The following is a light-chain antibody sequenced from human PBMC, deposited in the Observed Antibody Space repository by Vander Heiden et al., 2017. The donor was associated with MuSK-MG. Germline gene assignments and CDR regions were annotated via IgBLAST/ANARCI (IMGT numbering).Light chain of an antibody. CDR2: WAS. CDR3: HQCYSVPYT. J-gene: IGKJ2*01. Sequence: DIVMTQSPDSLAVSLGERATITCKSSQSVFSTSYDRNYLAWYQKKPGLPPKILISWASTREFGVPDRFSGSGSGTDFTLTISSLQPEDVAVYYCHQCYSVPYTFGRGTRLEIK. CDR1: QSVFSTSYDRNY. V-gene: IGKV4-1*01.